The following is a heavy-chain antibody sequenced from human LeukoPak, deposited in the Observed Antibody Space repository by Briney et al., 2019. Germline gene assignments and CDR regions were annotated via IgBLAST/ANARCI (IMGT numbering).Heavy chain of an antibody. CDR3: AKGVKDFDY. Sequence: GGSLRLSCEGSAFIFSGHWMNWVRQAPGKGLEWVSAISSGGSSTYYADSVKGRFTISRDNSKNTLYLQMDSLRAEDTALYYCAKGVKDFDYWGQGTLVTVSS. CDR2: ISSGGSST. J-gene: IGHJ4*02. D-gene: IGHD4-23*01. CDR1: AFIFSGHW. V-gene: IGHV3-23*01.